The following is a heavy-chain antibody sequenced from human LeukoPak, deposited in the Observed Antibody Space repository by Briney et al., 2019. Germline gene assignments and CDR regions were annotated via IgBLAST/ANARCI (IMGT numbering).Heavy chain of an antibody. Sequence: VASVKVSCKASGYTFTGYYMHWVRQAPGQGLEWMGWINPNSGGTNYAQKFQGRVTMTRDTSISTAYMELSRLRSDDTAVYYCARGGHSLRYFDHYYFDYWGQGTLVTVPS. CDR1: GYTFTGYY. V-gene: IGHV1-2*02. CDR3: ARGGHSLRYFDHYYFDY. D-gene: IGHD3-9*01. CDR2: INPNSGGT. J-gene: IGHJ4*02.